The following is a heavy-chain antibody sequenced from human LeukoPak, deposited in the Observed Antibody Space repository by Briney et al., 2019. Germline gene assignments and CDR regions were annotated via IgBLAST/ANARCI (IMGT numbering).Heavy chain of an antibody. Sequence: PGGSLRLSCAASGFTFSSYSMNWVRQAPGKGLEWVSSISSSSSYIYYADSVKGRFTISRDNAKNSLYLQMNSLRAEDTAVYYCARDYGYCSGGSCYVADYWGQGTLVTVSS. V-gene: IGHV3-21*01. D-gene: IGHD2-15*01. CDR2: ISSSSSYI. J-gene: IGHJ4*02. CDR3: ARDYGYCSGGSCYVADY. CDR1: GFTFSSYS.